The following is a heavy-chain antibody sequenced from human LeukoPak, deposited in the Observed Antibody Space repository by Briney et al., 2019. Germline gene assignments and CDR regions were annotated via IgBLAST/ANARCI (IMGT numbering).Heavy chain of an antibody. V-gene: IGHV4-34*01. CDR3: ASGDLRGWVRRAFDI. J-gene: IGHJ3*02. D-gene: IGHD6-19*01. CDR2: INHSGST. Sequence: SETLSLTCAVYGGSFSGYYWSWIRQPPGKGLEWIGEINHSGSTNYNPSLKSRVTISVDTSKNQFSLKLSSVTAADTAVYYCASGDLRGWVRRAFDIWGQGTMVTVSS. CDR1: GGSFSGYY.